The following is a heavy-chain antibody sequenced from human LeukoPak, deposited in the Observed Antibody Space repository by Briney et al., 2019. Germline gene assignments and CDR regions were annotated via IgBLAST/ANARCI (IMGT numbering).Heavy chain of an antibody. CDR1: GDSISSGDYY. J-gene: IGHJ3*01. Sequence: PSETLSLTCTVSGDSISSGDYYWSWIRQPAGKELEWIGRVHTSGITNYNPSLKSRVTISVDTSKNQFSLKLSSVTAADTAVYYCARDLEAWGAHNVWGQGTTVTVSS. D-gene: IGHD3-16*01. CDR2: VHTSGIT. V-gene: IGHV4-61*02. CDR3: ARDLEAWGAHNV.